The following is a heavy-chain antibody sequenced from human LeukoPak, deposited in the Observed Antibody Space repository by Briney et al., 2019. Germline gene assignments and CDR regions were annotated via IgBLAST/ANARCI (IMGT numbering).Heavy chain of an antibody. V-gene: IGHV1-2*02. D-gene: IGHD3-9*01. CDR2: INPNSGGT. CDR1: GYTFTGYY. Sequence: ASVKVSCKASGYTFTGYYMHWVRQAPGQGLEWMGWINPNSGGTNYAQKFQGRVTMTRDTSIGTAYMELSRLRSDDTAVYYCAREGDILTGFSHYYGMDVWGQGTTVTVSS. J-gene: IGHJ6*02. CDR3: AREGDILTGFSHYYGMDV.